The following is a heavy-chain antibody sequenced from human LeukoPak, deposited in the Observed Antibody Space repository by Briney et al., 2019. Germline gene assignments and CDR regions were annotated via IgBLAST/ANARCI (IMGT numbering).Heavy chain of an antibody. Sequence: GGSLRLSCAASGFTFSDYYMSWIRQAPGRGLEWVSYISSSSSYTNYADSVKGRFTISRDNAKNSLYLQMNSLRAEDTAVYYCAKDKSGVSDWFDPWGQGTLVTVSS. CDR2: ISSSSSYT. CDR3: AKDKSGVSDWFDP. D-gene: IGHD3-10*01. V-gene: IGHV3-11*06. J-gene: IGHJ5*02. CDR1: GFTFSDYY.